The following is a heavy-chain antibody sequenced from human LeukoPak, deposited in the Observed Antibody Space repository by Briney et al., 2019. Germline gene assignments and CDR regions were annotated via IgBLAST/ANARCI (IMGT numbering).Heavy chain of an antibody. Sequence: PGGSLRLSCAASGFXFSSYAISWVRQAPGKGLEWVAFISYDGSIKSYADSVKGRFAVSRDNSKNTLYLQMNSLRPEDTAFYYCAKSYDNGWYVCDYWGQGTLVTVSS. D-gene: IGHD6-19*01. J-gene: IGHJ4*02. CDR1: GFXFSSYA. CDR2: ISYDGSIK. V-gene: IGHV3-30*09. CDR3: AKSYDNGWYVCDY.